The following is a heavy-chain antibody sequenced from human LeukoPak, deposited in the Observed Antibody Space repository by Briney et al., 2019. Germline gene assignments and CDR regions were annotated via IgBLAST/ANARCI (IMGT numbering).Heavy chain of an antibody. D-gene: IGHD6-13*01. V-gene: IGHV4-59*01. Sequence: SETLSLTCTVSGDSISSNYWSWIRQPPGNGLEWIGYIYHSGSTNYNPSLKSRVTISVDTSKNQFSLKLTSVTAADTAVYYCARVYYSNSYDYWYFDLWGRGTLVTVSS. CDR3: ARVYYSNSYDYWYFDL. CDR2: IYHSGST. J-gene: IGHJ2*01. CDR1: GDSISSNY.